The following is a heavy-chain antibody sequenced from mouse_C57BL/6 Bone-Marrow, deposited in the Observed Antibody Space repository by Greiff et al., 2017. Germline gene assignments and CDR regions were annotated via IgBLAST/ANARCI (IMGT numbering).Heavy chain of an antibody. CDR2: IYPGDGDT. V-gene: IGHV1-80*01. J-gene: IGHJ3*01. CDR1: GYAFSSYW. Sequence: QVQLKESGAELVKPGASVKISCKASGYAFSSYWMNWVKQRPGKGLEWIGQIYPGDGDTNYNGKFKGKATLTADKSSSTAYMQLSSLTSEDSAVYFCARLRRLVFAYWGQGTLVTVSA. CDR3: ARLRRLVFAY. D-gene: IGHD1-1*01.